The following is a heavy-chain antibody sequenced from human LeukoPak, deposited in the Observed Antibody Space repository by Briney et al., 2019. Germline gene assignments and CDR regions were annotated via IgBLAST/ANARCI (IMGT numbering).Heavy chain of an antibody. CDR1: GFTFSSYS. V-gene: IGHV3-48*01. CDR2: ITGHSSTI. J-gene: IGHJ4*02. CDR3: ARRAGGYSHPYDY. D-gene: IGHD4-23*01. Sequence: GGSLRLSCAASGFTFSSYSMNWVRQAPGKGLEWVSYITGHSSTIYYADSVKGRFTISRDNAKNSLYLQMNSLRAEDTAVYYCARRAGGYSHPYDYWGQGILVTVSS.